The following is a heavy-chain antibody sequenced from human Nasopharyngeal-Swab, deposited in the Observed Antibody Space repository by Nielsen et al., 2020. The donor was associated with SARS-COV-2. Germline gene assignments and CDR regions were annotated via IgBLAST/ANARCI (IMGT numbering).Heavy chain of an antibody. J-gene: IGHJ4*02. Sequence: SETLSLTYTVSGGSISSSSYYWGWVRQPPGKGLEWIGSIYYSGSTYYNPSLKSRVTISVDTSKNQFSLKLSSVTAADTAVYYCATQGYDSSGYLCDYWGQGTLVTVSS. CDR1: GGSISSSSYY. V-gene: IGHV4-39*01. CDR2: IYYSGST. D-gene: IGHD3-22*01. CDR3: ATQGYDSSGYLCDY.